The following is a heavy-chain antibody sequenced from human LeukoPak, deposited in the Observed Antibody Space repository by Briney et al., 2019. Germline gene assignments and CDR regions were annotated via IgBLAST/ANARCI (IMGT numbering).Heavy chain of an antibody. J-gene: IGHJ3*01. D-gene: IGHD3/OR15-3a*01. CDR3: ARRRHNFDFYNV. CDR1: GDSIISNIYW. V-gene: IGHV4-39*01. CDR2: TFYTGRT. Sequence: SETLSLTCTVSGDSIISNIYWWDWVRLPPGKGLGWIGATFYTGRTFYNPSLKSRVTISVDTSKNQFSLDLNSATAADTADYYCARRRHNFDFYNVWGQGTRVLVSS.